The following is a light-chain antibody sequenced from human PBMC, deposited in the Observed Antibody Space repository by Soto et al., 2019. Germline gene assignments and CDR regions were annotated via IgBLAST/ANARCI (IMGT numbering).Light chain of an antibody. CDR2: AAS. V-gene: IGKV1-39*01. J-gene: IGKJ5*01. CDR1: QGISSY. Sequence: IQLTQSPSSLSASVGDRVTITCLASQGISSYLAWYQQKPGKAPKLLIYAASSLQSGVPSRFSGSGSGTDFTLTVCSLQPEDFATYYCQQSYTSRITFGLGTRLEI. CDR3: QQSYTSRIT.